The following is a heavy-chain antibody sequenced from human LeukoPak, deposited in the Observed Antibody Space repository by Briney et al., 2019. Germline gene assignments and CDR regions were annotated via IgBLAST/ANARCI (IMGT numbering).Heavy chain of an antibody. CDR1: GGSISSGGYY. D-gene: IGHD2-21*01. CDR2: IYHSGNT. Sequence: SQTLSLTCTISGGSISSGGYYWSWIRQHPGKGLEWIGSIYHSGNTYYNPSLKSRVTISVDTSKNQISLMLNSVTAADTAVYYCARVLWQEVGYWGQGTLVTVSS. CDR3: ARVLWQEVGY. V-gene: IGHV4-39*07. J-gene: IGHJ4*02.